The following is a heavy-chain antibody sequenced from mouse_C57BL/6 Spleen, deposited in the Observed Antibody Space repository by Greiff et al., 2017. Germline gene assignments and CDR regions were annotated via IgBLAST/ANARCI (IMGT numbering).Heavy chain of an antibody. CDR1: GFTFSDYG. CDR2: ISSGSSTI. V-gene: IGHV5-17*01. D-gene: IGHD2-2*01. CDR3: ARRWLRGYFDY. Sequence: EVKVIESGGGLVKPGGSLKLSCAASGFTFSDYGVHWVRQAPEKGLEWVAYISSGSSTIYYADTVKGRFTISRDNAKNTLFLQMTSLRSEDTAMYYCARRWLRGYFDYWGQGTTLTVSS. J-gene: IGHJ2*01.